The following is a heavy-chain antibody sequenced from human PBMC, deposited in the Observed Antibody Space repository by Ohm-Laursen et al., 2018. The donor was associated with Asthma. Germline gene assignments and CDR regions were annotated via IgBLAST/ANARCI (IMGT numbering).Heavy chain of an antibody. J-gene: IGHJ4*02. D-gene: IGHD3-9*01. CDR1: GGSISSYY. CDR3: ARGRGPPRYFDWLEAFDY. Sequence: GTLSLTCSVSGGSISSYYWSWIRQPPGKGLEWIGHIYYSGSTTYNPSLKSRVTISVDTSKNQFSLKLSSVTAADTAVYYCARGRGPPRYFDWLEAFDYWGQGTLVTVSS. CDR2: IYYSGST. V-gene: IGHV4-59*01.